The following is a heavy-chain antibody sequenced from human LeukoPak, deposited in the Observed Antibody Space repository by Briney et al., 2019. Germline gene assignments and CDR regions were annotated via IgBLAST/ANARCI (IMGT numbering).Heavy chain of an antibody. CDR3: ARDLDYGGNFDY. D-gene: IGHD4-23*01. CDR1: GFTFSSYA. CDR2: ISSSSSYI. V-gene: IGHV3-21*04. J-gene: IGHJ4*02. Sequence: GGSLRLSCAVSGFTFSSYAMSWVRQAPGKGLEWVSSISSSSSYIYYADSVKGRFTISRDNAKNSLYLQMNSLRAEDTAVYYCARDLDYGGNFDYWGQGTLVTVSS.